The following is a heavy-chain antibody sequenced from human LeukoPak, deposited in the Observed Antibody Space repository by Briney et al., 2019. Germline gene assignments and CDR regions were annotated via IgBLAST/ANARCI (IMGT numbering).Heavy chain of an antibody. CDR2: IIPIFGTA. J-gene: IGHJ6*02. D-gene: IGHD4/OR15-4a*01. CDR1: GYTLTGYY. Sequence: ASVKVSCKASGYTLTGYYMHWVRQAPGQGLEWMGGIIPIFGTANYAQKFQGRVTMTRNTSISTAYMELSSLRSEDTAVYYCASFRGAIPDYYYYGMDVWGQGTTVTVSS. V-gene: IGHV1-2*02. CDR3: ASFRGAIPDYYYYGMDV.